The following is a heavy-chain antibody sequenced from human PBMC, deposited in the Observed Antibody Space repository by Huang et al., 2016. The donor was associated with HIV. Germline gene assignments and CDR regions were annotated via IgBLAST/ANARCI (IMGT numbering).Heavy chain of an antibody. D-gene: IGHD3-9*01. V-gene: IGHV1-24*01. CDR2: FDPEIGEP. CDR3: ATGFDVFFDF. CDR1: DYTLTELS. Sequence: QVQLVQSRAEVKKPGASVKVSCKVSDYTLTELSIPWVRQTPGKGLEWMGGFDPEIGEPIYAQKFQGRVTMTEDTSTETAFMELSGLRPEDTAVYYCATGFDVFFDFWGQGTLVTVSS. J-gene: IGHJ4*02.